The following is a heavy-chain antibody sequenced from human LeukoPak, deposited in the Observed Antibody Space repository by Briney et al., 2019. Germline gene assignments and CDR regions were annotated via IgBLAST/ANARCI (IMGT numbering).Heavy chain of an antibody. J-gene: IGHJ4*02. Sequence: SETLSLTCSVSGGSLSSHYWSWIRQPPGKGLELIGHIHDTGSTFYNPSLRGRVTISLDTSNNQFSLKFTSMTAADTDVYYCARFSSGCSTSSCYLTYWGQGTLVTVS. CDR3: ARFSSGCSTSSCYLTY. V-gene: IGHV4-59*11. CDR1: GGSLSSHY. CDR2: IHDTGST. D-gene: IGHD2-2*01.